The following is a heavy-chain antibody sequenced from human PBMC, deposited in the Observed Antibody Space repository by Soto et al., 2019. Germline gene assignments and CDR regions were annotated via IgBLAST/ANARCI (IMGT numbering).Heavy chain of an antibody. D-gene: IGHD2-2*01. V-gene: IGHV4-30-2*01. J-gene: IGHJ4*02. Sequence: SETLSLTCAVSGGSISSGGYSWSWLRQPPGKGLEWIGYLFHSGTTYYYPALKSRATISVDTSKNHFSLNLTSVTAADTAVYYXAGVSRYCSSTSCSLFDYWGQGTLVTVSS. CDR3: AGVSRYCSSTSCSLFDY. CDR1: GGSISSGGYS. CDR2: LFHSGTT.